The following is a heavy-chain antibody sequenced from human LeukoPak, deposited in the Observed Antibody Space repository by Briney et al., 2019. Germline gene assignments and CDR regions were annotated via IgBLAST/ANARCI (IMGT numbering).Heavy chain of an antibody. V-gene: IGHV3-64*01. CDR1: GFTFSSYA. CDR2: ISSNGGST. J-gene: IGHJ4*02. Sequence: GGSLRLSCAASGFTFSSYAMHWVRQAPGKGLEYVSAISSNGGSTYYANSVKGRFTISRDNSKNTLYLQMGSLRAEDMAVYYCAREVYSSGCFDYWGQGTLVTVSS. D-gene: IGHD6-19*01. CDR3: AREVYSSGCFDY.